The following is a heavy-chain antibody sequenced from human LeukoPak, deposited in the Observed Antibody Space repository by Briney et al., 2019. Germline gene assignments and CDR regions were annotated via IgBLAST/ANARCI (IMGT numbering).Heavy chain of an antibody. Sequence: SVKVSCKASGGTFSSYAISWVRQAPGQGLEWMGGIIPIFGTANYAQKFQGRVTITADESTSTAYMELSSLRSEDTAVYYRARERRPYYDILTGYYNVDLDYWGQGTLVTVSS. CDR1: GGTFSSYA. J-gene: IGHJ4*02. CDR3: ARERRPYYDILTGYYNVDLDY. D-gene: IGHD3-9*01. V-gene: IGHV1-69*13. CDR2: IIPIFGTA.